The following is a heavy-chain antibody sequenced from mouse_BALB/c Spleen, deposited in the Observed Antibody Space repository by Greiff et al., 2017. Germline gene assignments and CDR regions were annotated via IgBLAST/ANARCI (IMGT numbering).Heavy chain of an antibody. J-gene: IGHJ3*01. CDR1: GFNIKDTY. CDR2: IDPANGNT. D-gene: IGHD1-1*01. V-gene: IGHV14-3*02. CDR3: ARSGLRFAWFAY. Sequence: VQLQQSGAELVKPGASVKLSCTASGFNIKDTYMHWVKQRPEQGLEWIGRIDPANGNTKYDPKFQGKATITADTSSNTAYLQLSSLTSEDTAVYYCARSGLRFAWFAYWGQGTLVTVSA.